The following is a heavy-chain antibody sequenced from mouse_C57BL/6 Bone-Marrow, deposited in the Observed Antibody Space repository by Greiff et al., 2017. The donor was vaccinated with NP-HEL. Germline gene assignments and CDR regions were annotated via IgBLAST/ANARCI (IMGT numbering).Heavy chain of an antibody. V-gene: IGHV5-6*01. Sequence: EVQRVESGGDLVKPGGSLKLSCAASGFTFSSYGMSWVRQTPDKRLEWVATISSGGSYTYYPHSVKGRFTISRDNAKNTLYLQLSSLKSEDTAMYYCARASDYYGSSPWYFDVWGTGTTVTVSS. J-gene: IGHJ1*03. CDR2: ISSGGSYT. CDR1: GFTFSSYG. CDR3: ARASDYYGSSPWYFDV. D-gene: IGHD1-1*01.